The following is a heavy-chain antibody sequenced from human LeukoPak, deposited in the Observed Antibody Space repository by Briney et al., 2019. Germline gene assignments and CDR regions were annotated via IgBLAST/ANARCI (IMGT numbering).Heavy chain of an antibody. CDR2: ISWNSGSI. D-gene: IGHD3-3*01. V-gene: IGHV3-9*03. CDR1: GFTFDDYA. J-gene: IGHJ4*02. Sequence: HPGGSLRLSCAASGFTFDDYAMHWIRQAPGKGLEWVSGISWNSGSIGYADSVKGRFTISRDNAKNSLYLQMNSLRAEDMALYYCAKGRPRYDFWSGFDYWGQGTLVTVSS. CDR3: AKGRPRYDFWSGFDY.